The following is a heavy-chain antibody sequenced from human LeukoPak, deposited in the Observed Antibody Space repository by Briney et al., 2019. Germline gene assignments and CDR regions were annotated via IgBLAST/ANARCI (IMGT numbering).Heavy chain of an antibody. CDR1: GFTFSSYA. J-gene: IGHJ3*02. Sequence: GGSLRLSCAASGFTFSSYAMHWVRQAPGKGLEYVSAISSNGGSTYYANSVKGRFTISRDNSKNTLYLQMGSLRAEDMAVYYCARALRSFYAFDIWGQGTMVTVSS. CDR3: ARALRSFYAFDI. V-gene: IGHV3-64*01. CDR2: ISSNGGST.